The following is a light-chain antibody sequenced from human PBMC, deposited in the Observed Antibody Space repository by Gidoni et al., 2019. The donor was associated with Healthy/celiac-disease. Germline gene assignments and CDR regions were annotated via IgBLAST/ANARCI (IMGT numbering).Light chain of an antibody. CDR2: DVS. Sequence: QSALTQPASVSGSPGQSITISCTGTSSDVGGYNYVSWYQQHPGKAPKLMIYDVSNRPSGVSYRFSGSKSGNTASLTISGLQAEDEAAYYCSSYTSSSTLFGGGTKLTVL. J-gene: IGLJ2*01. CDR3: SSYTSSSTL. V-gene: IGLV2-14*01. CDR1: SSDVGGYNY.